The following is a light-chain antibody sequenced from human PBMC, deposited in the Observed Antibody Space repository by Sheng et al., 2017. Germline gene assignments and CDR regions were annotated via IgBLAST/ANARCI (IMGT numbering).Light chain of an antibody. CDR2: DDS. CDR3: QVWDSRIDVVG. J-gene: IGLJ2*01. CDR1: KLGDKY. Sequence: SNELTQPPSVSVSPGQTASITCSGDKLGDKYACWYQQKPGQAPVLVVYDDSGRPSGIPERFSGSNSGNTATLTIRRVDAGDEADYYCQVWDSRIDVVGFGGGTKLTVL. V-gene: IGLV3-1*01.